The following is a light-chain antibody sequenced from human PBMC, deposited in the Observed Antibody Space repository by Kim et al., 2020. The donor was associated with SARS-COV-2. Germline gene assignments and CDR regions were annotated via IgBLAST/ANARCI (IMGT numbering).Light chain of an antibody. V-gene: IGLV1-51*02. Sequence: GEKVLISCSGGSSNIGRNYVSGYQQLPGTAPKLLIYEDINRPSWIPDRFSGSKSGTSATLAITGLQTGDEAEYFCGTWDTSLSAGVFGTGTKVTVL. J-gene: IGLJ1*01. CDR1: SSNIGRNY. CDR3: GTWDTSLSAGV. CDR2: EDI.